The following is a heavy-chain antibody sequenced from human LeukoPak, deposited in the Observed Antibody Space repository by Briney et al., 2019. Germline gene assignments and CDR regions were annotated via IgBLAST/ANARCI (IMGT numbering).Heavy chain of an antibody. V-gene: IGHV3-53*01. Sequence: GGSLRLSCAASGFTVSSNYMSWVRQAPGKGLEWVSVIYSGGSTYYADSVKGRFTISRDNAKNSLYLQMNSLRAEDTAVYYCARDPSNYDFWSGYYTEGYYFDYWGQGTLVTVSS. CDR1: GFTVSSNY. D-gene: IGHD3-3*01. J-gene: IGHJ4*02. CDR2: IYSGGST. CDR3: ARDPSNYDFWSGYYTEGYYFDY.